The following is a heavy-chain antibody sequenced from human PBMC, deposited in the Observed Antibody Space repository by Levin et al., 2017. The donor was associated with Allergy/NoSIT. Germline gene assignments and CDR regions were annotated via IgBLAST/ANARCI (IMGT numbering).Heavy chain of an antibody. D-gene: IGHD3-22*01. CDR3: ARDGYWSGDNYYYYGMDV. CDR1: GGSISSYY. CDR2: IYYSGST. Sequence: SQTLSLTCTVSGGSISSYYWSWIRQPPGKGLEWIGYIYYSGSTNYNPSLKSRVTISVDTSKNQFSLKLSSVTAADTAVYYCARDGYWSGDNYYYYGMDVWGQGTTVTVSS. V-gene: IGHV4-59*01. J-gene: IGHJ6*02.